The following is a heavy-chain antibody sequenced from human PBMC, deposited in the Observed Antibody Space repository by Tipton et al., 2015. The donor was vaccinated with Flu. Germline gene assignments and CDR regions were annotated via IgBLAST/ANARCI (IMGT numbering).Heavy chain of an antibody. J-gene: IGHJ6*02. CDR3: AKPPRGGWDYYYGMDV. Sequence: GSLRLSCAASGFSFSSYAMNWVRQAPGKGLEWVSAISGSGGSTYYADSVTGRFTISRDNSKNTLYLQMSSLRAEDTAVYYCAKPPRGGWDYYYGMDVWGQGTTVTVSS. V-gene: IGHV3-23*01. CDR2: ISGSGGST. D-gene: IGHD3-16*01. CDR1: GFSFSSYA.